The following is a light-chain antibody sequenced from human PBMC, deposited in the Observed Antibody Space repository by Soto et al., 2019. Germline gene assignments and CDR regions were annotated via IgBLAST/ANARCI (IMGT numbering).Light chain of an antibody. Sequence: EIVFTQSPGTLSLSPGDRATLSCRASQSVSSSYLAWYQQKPGQAPRLVIYGASNRATGVPDRFSASGAGTDFTLTISRLEPEEFAVYYCQQYAKAPLTFGQGTKVDIK. CDR1: QSVSSSY. CDR2: GAS. CDR3: QQYAKAPLT. J-gene: IGKJ1*01. V-gene: IGKV3-20*01.